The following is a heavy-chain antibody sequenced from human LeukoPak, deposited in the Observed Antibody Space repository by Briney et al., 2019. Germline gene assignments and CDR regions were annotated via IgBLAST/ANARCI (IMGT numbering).Heavy chain of an antibody. CDR1: GFTFISYA. CDR2: ISGRGGST. J-gene: IGHJ4*02. Sequence: GGFLRLSCAASGFTFISYAMSWVRQAPGKGLEWVSGISGRGGSTYYADSVKGRFTISRDNSKKTLYLQMNSLRAEDTAVYYCAKAGGDNWNTNFFDYWGQGTLVTVSS. CDR3: AKAGGDNWNTNFFDY. D-gene: IGHD1/OR15-1a*01. V-gene: IGHV3-23*01.